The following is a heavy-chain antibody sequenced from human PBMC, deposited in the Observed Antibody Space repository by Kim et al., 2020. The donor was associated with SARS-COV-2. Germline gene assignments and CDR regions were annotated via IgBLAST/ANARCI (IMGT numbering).Heavy chain of an antibody. CDR3: ARSLSEWRTGGSWFDP. V-gene: IGHV6-1*01. J-gene: IGHJ5*02. Sequence: VKSRITIHPDTSKNQFSLQLNSVTPEDTAVYYCARSLSEWRTGGSWFDPWGQGTLVTVSS. D-gene: IGHD3-16*01.